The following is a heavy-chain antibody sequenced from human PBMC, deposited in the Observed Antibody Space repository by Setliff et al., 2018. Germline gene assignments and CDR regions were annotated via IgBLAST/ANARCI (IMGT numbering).Heavy chain of an antibody. CDR3: AKDRWGYADP. V-gene: IGHV3-23*01. CDR1: GFTFSSYA. J-gene: IGHJ5*02. D-gene: IGHD2-2*01. CDR2: ISGSGGST. Sequence: PGGSLRLSCAASGFTFSSYAMSWVRQAPGKGLEWVSAISGSGGSTYYADSVKGRFTISRDNSKNTLYLQMNGLTTDDTAKYFCAKDRWGYADPWGQGTLVTVSS.